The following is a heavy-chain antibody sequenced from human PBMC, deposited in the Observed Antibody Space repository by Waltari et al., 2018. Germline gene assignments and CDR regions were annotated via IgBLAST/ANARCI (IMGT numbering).Heavy chain of an antibody. V-gene: IGHV3-48*04. CDR1: GFTFSSYS. CDR3: ARGPYYYDSSPSFYMDV. J-gene: IGHJ6*03. Sequence: EVQLVESGGGLVQPGGSLRLSCAASGFTFSSYSMNWVRQAPGKGLEWVSYISSSSSTIYYADSVKGRFTISRDNAKNSLYLQMNSLRAEDTAVYYCARGPYYYDSSPSFYMDVWGKGTTVTVSS. CDR2: ISSSSSTI. D-gene: IGHD3-22*01.